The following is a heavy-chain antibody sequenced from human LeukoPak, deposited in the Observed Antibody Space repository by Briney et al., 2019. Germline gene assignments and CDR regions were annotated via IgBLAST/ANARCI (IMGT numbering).Heavy chain of an antibody. V-gene: IGHV3-23*01. Sequence: PGGSLRLSCAASGFTFSSYALAWVRQAPGKGLEWVSAISGSGGTAYYADSVKGRFTISRDNSKNTLYLQMNSLRAEDTAVYYCAKDSNGWLVGEPHYFDYWGQGTLVTVSS. D-gene: IGHD5-18*01. CDR1: GFTFSSYA. CDR2: ISGSGGTA. CDR3: AKDSNGWLVGEPHYFDY. J-gene: IGHJ4*02.